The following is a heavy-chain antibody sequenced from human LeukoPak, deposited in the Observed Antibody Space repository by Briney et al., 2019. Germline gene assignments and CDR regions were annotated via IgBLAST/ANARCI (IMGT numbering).Heavy chain of an antibody. CDR1: GGSIRSYF. CDR2: IWDTEIT. J-gene: IGHJ3*02. CDR3: ARGLVLATDDAFDI. D-gene: IGHD5-12*01. Sequence: SETLSLTCTVSGGSIRSYFWSWLRQPPGKGLEWIGYIWDTEITDYNPSLKSRFTISLDTSKNHFSLRLRSVTAADTALYFCARGLVLATDDAFDIWGQGTLVTVSS. V-gene: IGHV4-59*01.